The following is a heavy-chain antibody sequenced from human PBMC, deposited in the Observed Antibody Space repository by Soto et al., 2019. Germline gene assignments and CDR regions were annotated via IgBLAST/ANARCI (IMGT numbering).Heavy chain of an antibody. CDR2: IIPIFGTA. CDR3: ARGEAAMVLSAFDI. CDR1: GGTFSSYA. D-gene: IGHD5-18*01. V-gene: IGHV1-69*01. J-gene: IGHJ3*02. Sequence: CKASGGTFSSYAISWVRQAPGQGLEWMGGIIPIFGTANYAQKFQGRVTITADESTSTAYMELSSLRSEDTAVYYCARGEAAMVLSAFDIWGQGTMVTVSS.